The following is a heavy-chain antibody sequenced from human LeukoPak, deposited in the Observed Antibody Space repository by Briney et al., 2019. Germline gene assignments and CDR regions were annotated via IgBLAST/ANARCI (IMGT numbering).Heavy chain of an antibody. CDR1: GFTFXSYX. CDR2: INRDGSST. V-gene: IGHV3-74*03. D-gene: IGHD2-15*01. J-gene: IGHJ3*02. CDR3: ATTRDSPSAFDI. Sequence: GFTFXSYXXHWVRQAXGKGXXXVSRINRDGSSTMYGDSVKGRFAISRDNAKNTLYLQMNSLRAEDTAVYYCATTRDSPSAFDIWGQGTMVTVSS.